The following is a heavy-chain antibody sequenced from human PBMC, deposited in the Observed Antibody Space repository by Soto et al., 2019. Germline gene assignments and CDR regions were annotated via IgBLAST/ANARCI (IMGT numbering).Heavy chain of an antibody. V-gene: IGHV4-39*01. CDR1: GGSISSSSYY. Sequence: QLQLQESGPGLVKPSETLSLTCTVSGGSISSSSYYWGWIRQPPGKGLEWIGSIYYSGSTYYNPSLKSRVTISVDTSKNQFSLKLSSVTAADTAVYYCARHPATGITMIVAALDYWGQGTLVTVSS. CDR3: ARHPATGITMIVAALDY. CDR2: IYYSGST. J-gene: IGHJ4*02. D-gene: IGHD3-22*01.